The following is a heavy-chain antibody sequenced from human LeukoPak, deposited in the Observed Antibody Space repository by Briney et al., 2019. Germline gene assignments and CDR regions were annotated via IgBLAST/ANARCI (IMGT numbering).Heavy chain of an antibody. Sequence: SETLSLTCTVSGGSISSHYWSWVRQPPGKGLEWIGYIYYSGSTNYNPSLKSRVTISVDTSKNQFSLKLSSVTAADTAVYYCARQPSSYFDYWGQGTLVTVSS. CDR3: ARQPSSYFDY. CDR2: IYYSGST. V-gene: IGHV4-59*11. CDR1: GGSISSHY. J-gene: IGHJ4*02. D-gene: IGHD1-14*01.